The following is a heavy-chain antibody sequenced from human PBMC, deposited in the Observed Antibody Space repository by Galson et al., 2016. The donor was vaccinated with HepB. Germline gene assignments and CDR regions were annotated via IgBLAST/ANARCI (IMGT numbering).Heavy chain of an antibody. V-gene: IGHV4-61*01. J-gene: IGHJ3*01. CDR2: VLYSGSS. Sequence: SETLSLTCTVSGGSVTSGTNDWTWIRQPPGKGLEWIGNVLYSGSSNVNPSLKSRVIISLDASKNQLSLKLRSVTAADTAVYYCARVEPGLLEALDLWGQGTLVTVSS. CDR3: ARVEPGLLEALDL. CDR1: GGSVTSGTND.